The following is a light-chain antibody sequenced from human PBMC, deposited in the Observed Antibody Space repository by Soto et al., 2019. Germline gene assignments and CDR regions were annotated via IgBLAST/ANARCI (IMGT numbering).Light chain of an antibody. J-gene: IGKJ3*01. V-gene: IGKV2-28*01. Sequence: DFVLTQSPLSLPVTPGEPASISCRSSQNLLHSNGYNYLEWYVQKPGHSPQLLNYLGSTRASGVPDRFSGSGSGTDFTLRINTVEAEDVGVYYCMQGLQVPFTFGPGTTVDIK. CDR1: QNLLHSNGYNY. CDR2: LGS. CDR3: MQGLQVPFT.